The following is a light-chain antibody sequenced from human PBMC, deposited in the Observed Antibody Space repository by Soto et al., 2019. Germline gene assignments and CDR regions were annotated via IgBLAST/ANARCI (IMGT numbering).Light chain of an antibody. CDR2: RNN. J-gene: IGLJ3*02. Sequence: QPVLTQPPSASGTPGQKVTISCSGSSSNIGSNYVYWYEQLPGTAPKLLIYRNNLRPSGVPDRVSGSKSGTSASLAISGLRAEDEADYYCAAWDDSLSGVVFGGGTKVTVL. CDR3: AAWDDSLSGVV. CDR1: SSNIGSNY. V-gene: IGLV1-47*01.